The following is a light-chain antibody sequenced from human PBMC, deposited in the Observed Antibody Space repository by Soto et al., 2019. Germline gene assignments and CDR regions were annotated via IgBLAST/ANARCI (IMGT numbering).Light chain of an antibody. Sequence: EIVLTQSPGTLSLSPGERATLSCRASQSVSSSYLAWYQQKPGKAPRLLIYGASSRATGIPDRFSGSGSGPAFTLTISRLEPEDFAVYYCQQYGSSPRTFGQGTKVEIK. CDR2: GAS. V-gene: IGKV3-20*01. CDR3: QQYGSSPRT. CDR1: QSVSSSY. J-gene: IGKJ1*01.